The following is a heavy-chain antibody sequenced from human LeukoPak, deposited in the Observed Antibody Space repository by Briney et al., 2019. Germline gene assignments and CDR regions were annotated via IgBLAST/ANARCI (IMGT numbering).Heavy chain of an antibody. D-gene: IGHD3-16*02. CDR1: GFTFSSYS. CDR2: ISSSSSTI. Sequence: GGSLRLSCAASGFTFSSYSMNWVRQAPGKGLEWVSYISSSSSTIYYADSVKGRFTTSRDNAKNTLYLQMNSLRAEDTAVYYCARVVPDYDYVWGSYRYWAHAFDIWGQGTMVTVSS. CDR3: ARVVPDYDYVWGSYRYWAHAFDI. V-gene: IGHV3-48*04. J-gene: IGHJ3*02.